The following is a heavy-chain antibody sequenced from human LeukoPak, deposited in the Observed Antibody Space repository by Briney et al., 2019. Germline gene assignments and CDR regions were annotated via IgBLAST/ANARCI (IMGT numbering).Heavy chain of an antibody. Sequence: ASVKVSCKASGYTFTDYYTHWVRQAPGQGPEWMGWINPNSGGTNYAQKFQGRVTITADKSTSTAYMELSSLRSEDTAVYYCAREYCSGGSCYSSRWFDPWGQGTLVTVSS. J-gene: IGHJ5*02. V-gene: IGHV1-2*02. CDR2: INPNSGGT. CDR3: AREYCSGGSCYSSRWFDP. D-gene: IGHD2-15*01. CDR1: GYTFTDYY.